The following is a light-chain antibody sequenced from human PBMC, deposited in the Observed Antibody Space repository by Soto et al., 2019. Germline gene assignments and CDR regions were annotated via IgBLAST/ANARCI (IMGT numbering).Light chain of an antibody. CDR1: QSVSSY. Sequence: ETVLTQSPGTLSLSPGERATLSCRASQSVSSYLAWYQQKPGQAPRLLIYDASNRATGIPARFSGSGSGTDFTLTISSLEPEDFAVYYCQQRSNWSWTFGQGTKVDIK. CDR3: QQRSNWSWT. CDR2: DAS. J-gene: IGKJ1*01. V-gene: IGKV3-11*01.